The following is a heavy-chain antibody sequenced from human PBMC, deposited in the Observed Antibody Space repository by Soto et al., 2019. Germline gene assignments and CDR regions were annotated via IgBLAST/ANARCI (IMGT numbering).Heavy chain of an antibody. V-gene: IGHV3-48*02. Sequence: EVQLVESGGGLVQPGGSLGLSCSASGFTFRVYSMNWVRQAPGKGLEWVSYITSDERTIHYADSVKGRFTISRDNAKNSVYLQMTSLIDEDTAVYYCARSVEGHFDFWGQGILVTVSS. CDR3: ARSVEGHFDF. J-gene: IGHJ4*01. CDR2: ITSDERTI. CDR1: GFTFRVYS. D-gene: IGHD6-19*01.